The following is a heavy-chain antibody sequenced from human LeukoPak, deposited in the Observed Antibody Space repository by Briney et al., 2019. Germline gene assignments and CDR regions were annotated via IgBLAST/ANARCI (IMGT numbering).Heavy chain of an antibody. CDR1: GYNFTSYG. CDR3: ARLPRLYYDSSGYSVTHWFDP. V-gene: IGHV1-18*01. J-gene: IGHJ5*02. Sequence: KVSCKASGYNFTSYGISWVRQAPGQGLEGMGWISAYNGNTNYAQKLQGRVTMTTDTSTSTAYMELRSLRSDDTAVYYCARLPRLYYDSSGYSVTHWFDPWGQGTLVTVSS. D-gene: IGHD3-22*01. CDR2: ISAYNGNT.